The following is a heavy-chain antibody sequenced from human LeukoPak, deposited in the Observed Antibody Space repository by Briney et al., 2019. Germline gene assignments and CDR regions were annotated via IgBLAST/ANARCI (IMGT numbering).Heavy chain of an antibody. Sequence: PGGAPRLSCSASGFTLSSYSMDWVRQAPGEGVEWVSSISSSSSYIYYADSVKGRFTISRDNAKNSLYLQMNSLRAEDTAVCYCAREESSGWYWGQGTLVTVSS. CDR1: GFTLSSYS. J-gene: IGHJ4*02. CDR2: ISSSSSYI. D-gene: IGHD6-19*01. CDR3: AREESSGWY. V-gene: IGHV3-21*01.